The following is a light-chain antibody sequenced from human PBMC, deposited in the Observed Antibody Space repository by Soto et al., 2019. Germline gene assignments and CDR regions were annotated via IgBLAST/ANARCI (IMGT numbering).Light chain of an antibody. J-gene: IGKJ1*01. CDR2: GAA. V-gene: IGKV3-20*01. CDR1: QNVSSSY. CDR3: QQYGSSGT. Sequence: IGLTQSPGTLSLSPGERATLSCRASQNVSSSYLAWYQQKPGQAPRLLISGAATRATGIPDRFSGSGSGTDFTLTISRLEPEDFAVYYCQQYGSSGTFGQGTKVDIK.